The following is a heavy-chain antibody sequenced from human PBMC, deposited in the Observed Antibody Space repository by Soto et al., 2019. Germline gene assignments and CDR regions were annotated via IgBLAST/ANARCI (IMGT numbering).Heavy chain of an antibody. CDR2: IYYSGST. V-gene: IGHV4-30-4*01. CDR1: GGSISSGDYY. CDR3: ARNRIDCSSTSCYIGWFDP. J-gene: IGHJ5*02. D-gene: IGHD2-2*02. Sequence: LSLTFTVSGGSISSGDYYWSWIRQPPGKGLEWIGYIYYSGSTYYNPSLKSRVTISVDTSKNQFSLKLSSVTAADTAVYYCARNRIDCSSTSCYIGWFDPWGQGTLVTVSS.